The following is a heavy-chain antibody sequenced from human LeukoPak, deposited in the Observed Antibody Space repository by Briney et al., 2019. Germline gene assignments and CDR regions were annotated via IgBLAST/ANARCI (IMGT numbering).Heavy chain of an antibody. J-gene: IGHJ6*03. D-gene: IGHD2-2*01. Sequence: PSETLSLTCAVYGGSFSGYYWSWIRKPPGKGLEWIGEIDHSGSTNYNPSLKSRVTISVDTSKNQFSLKLSSVTAADTAVYYCARRKYCSSTSCYAKGRGSRYYYYYMDVWGKGTTVTISS. CDR1: GGSFSGYY. CDR2: IDHSGST. V-gene: IGHV4-34*01. CDR3: ARRKYCSSTSCYAKGRGSRYYYYYMDV.